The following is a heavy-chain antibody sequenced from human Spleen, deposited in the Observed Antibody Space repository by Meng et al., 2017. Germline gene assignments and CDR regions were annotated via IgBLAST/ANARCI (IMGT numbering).Heavy chain of an antibody. D-gene: IGHD5-24*01. Sequence: QGQLQQVGAGLLKPSETLSLTCAGYGGSFSDYYWSWIRQPPGKGLEWIGYIYYSGSTNYNPSLKSRVTISVDTSKNQFSLKLSSVTAADTAVYYCARVRRDGYNPDYWGQGTLVTVSS. CDR3: ARVRRDGYNPDY. CDR2: IYYSGST. J-gene: IGHJ4*02. V-gene: IGHV4-34*11. CDR1: GGSFSDYY.